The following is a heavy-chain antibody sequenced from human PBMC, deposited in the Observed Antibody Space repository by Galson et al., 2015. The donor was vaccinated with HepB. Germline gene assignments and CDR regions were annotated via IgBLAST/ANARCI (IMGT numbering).Heavy chain of an antibody. CDR2: ISAYNGNT. D-gene: IGHD4-17*01. CDR3: ARGQNNDYGDYGIDY. Sequence: SVKVSCKASGYTFTSYGISWVRQAPGQGLEWMGWISAYNGNTNYAQKLQGRVTMTTDTSTSTAYMELRSLRSDDTAVYYCARGQNNDYGDYGIDYWGQGTLVTVSS. V-gene: IGHV1-18*01. CDR1: GYTFTSYG. J-gene: IGHJ4*02.